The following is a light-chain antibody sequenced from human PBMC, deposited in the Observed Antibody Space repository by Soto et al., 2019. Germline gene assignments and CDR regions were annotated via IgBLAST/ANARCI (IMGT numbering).Light chain of an antibody. CDR1: QSISTTY. J-gene: IGKJ1*01. V-gene: IGKV3-20*01. Sequence: EIVVTQSPGTLSLSPGERATLSCRASQSISTTYLAWYQQRPGQAPRLLIYGTSSRATGIPDRFSGSGSATDFTLTISRLEPEDFAVYYCQQYGSSPRTFGQGTKVDIK. CDR3: QQYGSSPRT. CDR2: GTS.